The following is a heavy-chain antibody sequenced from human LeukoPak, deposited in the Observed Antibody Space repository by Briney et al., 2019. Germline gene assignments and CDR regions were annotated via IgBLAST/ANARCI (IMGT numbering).Heavy chain of an antibody. CDR1: GGSITDGTFY. V-gene: IGHV4-39*07. D-gene: IGHD5/OR15-5a*01. J-gene: IGHJ5*02. CDR3: ARAGILSTGDYFDP. Sequence: SETLSLTCIVSGGSITDGTFYWGWTRQSPGKGLGRIGTIHHSGSTFYNPSLQSRVTISVDTSKNQFSLKLPSVTAADTAVYYCARAGILSTGDYFDPWGQGTLVTVSS. CDR2: IHHSGST.